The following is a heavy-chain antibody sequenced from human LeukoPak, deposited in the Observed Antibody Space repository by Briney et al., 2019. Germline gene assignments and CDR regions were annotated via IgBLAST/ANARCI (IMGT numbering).Heavy chain of an antibody. V-gene: IGHV3-74*01. CDR2: INSDGSST. D-gene: IGHD1-20*01. Sequence: GGSLRLSCAASRFTFSSYWLHWVCQARGKGLVWXSRINSDGSSTSCADSVKGRFTISRDNAKNTLYLQMNSLRAEDTAVYYCARDAAGITGTADWFDPWGQGTLVTVSS. CDR3: ARDAAGITGTADWFDP. CDR1: RFTFSSYW. J-gene: IGHJ5*02.